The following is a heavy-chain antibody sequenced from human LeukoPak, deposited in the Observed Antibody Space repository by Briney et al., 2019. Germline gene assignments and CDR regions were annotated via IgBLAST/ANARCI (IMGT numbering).Heavy chain of an antibody. V-gene: IGHV3-48*04. CDR2: ISSSSSTI. CDR3: ARRRPGIAAAGTPITRYYYMDV. J-gene: IGHJ6*03. CDR1: GFTFSSYS. D-gene: IGHD6-13*01. Sequence: GGSLRLSCAASGFTFSSYSMNWVRQAPGKGLEWVSYISSSSSTIYYADSVKGRFTISRDNAKNSLYLQMNSLRAEDTAVYYCARRRPGIAAAGTPITRYYYMDVWGKGTTVTVSS.